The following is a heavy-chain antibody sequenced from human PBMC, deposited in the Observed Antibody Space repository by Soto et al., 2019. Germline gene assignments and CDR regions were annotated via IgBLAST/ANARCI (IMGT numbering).Heavy chain of an antibody. V-gene: IGHV3-30-3*01. Sequence: SLILPCAASGFSFTRHAMNWVRQAPGKGLAWVAIISYDGSTKYYADSVKGRFTISRDNAKNTVYLHLNSLRGEDTAVYFWARAQPQTLITYTYSHPWGPGTPVTV. J-gene: IGHJ5*02. D-gene: IGHD2-15*01. CDR3: ARAQPQTLITYTYSHP. CDR1: GFSFTRHA. CDR2: ISYDGSTK.